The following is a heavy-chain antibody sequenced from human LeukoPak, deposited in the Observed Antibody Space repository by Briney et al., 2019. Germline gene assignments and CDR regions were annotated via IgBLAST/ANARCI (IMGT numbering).Heavy chain of an antibody. CDR1: GYSFTTYW. V-gene: IGHV5-51*07. CDR3: ARHYRLRGYSDY. D-gene: IGHD3-22*01. CDR2: IYPADSDT. J-gene: IGHJ4*02. Sequence: AASLKISCKSSGYSFTTYWIGWVHQIPGKRLEWIGIIYPADSDTKYSPSFQGQVTISADKSISTAYLQWSSLKASDTAMYYCARHYRLRGYSDYWGQGTLVTASS.